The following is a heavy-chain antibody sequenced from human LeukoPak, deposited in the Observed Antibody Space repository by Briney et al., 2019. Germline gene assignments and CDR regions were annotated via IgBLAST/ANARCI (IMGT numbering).Heavy chain of an antibody. CDR1: GYTLTELS. V-gene: IGHV1-2*02. J-gene: IGHJ4*02. Sequence: ASVKVSCKVSGYTLTELSMHWVRQAPGQGLEWMGWINPNSGGTNYAQKFQGRVTMTRDTSISTAYMELSRLRSDDTAVYYCARDPMVGATINFFDYWGQGTLVTVSS. D-gene: IGHD1-26*01. CDR3: ARDPMVGATINFFDY. CDR2: INPNSGGT.